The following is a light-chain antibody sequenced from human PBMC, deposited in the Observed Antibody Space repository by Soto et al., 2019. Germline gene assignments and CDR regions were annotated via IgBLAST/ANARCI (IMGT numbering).Light chain of an antibody. CDR3: GSWDSSMSAYV. CDR1: SSNIGGNS. Sequence: QSVLTQPPSVSAAPGQKVTISCSGSSSNIGGNSVSWYQQLPGTAPKLLIYDDNKRPSGIPDRFSGSKSGTSATLGITGFQTGEEADYYCGSWDSSMSAYVFGNVTKVTV. V-gene: IGLV1-51*01. CDR2: DDN. J-gene: IGLJ1*01.